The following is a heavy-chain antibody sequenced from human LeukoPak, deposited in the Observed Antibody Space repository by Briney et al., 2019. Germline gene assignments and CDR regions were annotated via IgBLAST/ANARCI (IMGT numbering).Heavy chain of an antibody. D-gene: IGHD2-2*01. V-gene: IGHV3-23*01. J-gene: IGHJ5*02. CDR1: GFTFSNYG. CDR2: ISGSGGTT. Sequence: PGGTLRLSCAASGFTFSNYGMSWVRQAPGKGLEWISAISGSGGTTYYADSVKGRFTISRDNSKNTLYLQMNSLRAEDTAVYYCARDASRCSSTSCYGGFDPWGQGTLVTVSS. CDR3: ARDASRCSSTSCYGGFDP.